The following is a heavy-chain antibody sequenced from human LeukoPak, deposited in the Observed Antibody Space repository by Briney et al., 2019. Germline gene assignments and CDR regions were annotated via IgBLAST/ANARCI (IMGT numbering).Heavy chain of an antibody. Sequence: SETLSLTCAVYGGSLSGYYWSWIRQPPGKGLEWIGEINHSGSTNYNPSLKSRVTISVDTSKNQSSLKLSSVTAADTAVYYCASPPFCGGDCSQAMDVWGKGTTVTVSS. D-gene: IGHD2-21*02. J-gene: IGHJ6*03. CDR1: GGSLSGYY. CDR3: ASPPFCGGDCSQAMDV. V-gene: IGHV4-34*01. CDR2: INHSGST.